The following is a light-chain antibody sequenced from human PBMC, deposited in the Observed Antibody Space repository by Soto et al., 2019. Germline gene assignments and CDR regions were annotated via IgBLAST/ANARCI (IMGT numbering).Light chain of an antibody. CDR3: QKYNSAPLT. CDR2: AAS. V-gene: IGKV1-27*01. CDR1: QGICNY. J-gene: IGKJ4*01. Sequence: DIQMTQSPSSLSASVGDRVTITCRASQGICNYLAWYQQKPGKVPKLLIYAASTLQSGVPSRFSGSGSGTDFTLTISSLQPEDVATYYCQKYNSAPLTFGGGTKVDNK.